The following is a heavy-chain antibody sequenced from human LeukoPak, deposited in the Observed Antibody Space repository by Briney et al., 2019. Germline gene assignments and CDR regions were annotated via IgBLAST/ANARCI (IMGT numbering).Heavy chain of an antibody. Sequence: GGSLRLSCAASGYTFTSYCMHWVRQAPGQGLEWMGIINPSGGSTSYAQRFQGRVTMTRDTSTSTVYMELSSLRSEDTAVYYCARDLGESGPLDYWGQGTLVTVSS. CDR3: ARDLGESGPLDY. D-gene: IGHD3-10*01. CDR2: INPSGGST. V-gene: IGHV1-46*01. CDR1: GYTFTSYC. J-gene: IGHJ4*02.